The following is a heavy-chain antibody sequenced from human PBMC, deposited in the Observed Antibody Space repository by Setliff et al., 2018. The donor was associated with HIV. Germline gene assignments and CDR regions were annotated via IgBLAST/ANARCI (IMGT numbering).Heavy chain of an antibody. D-gene: IGHD2-21*02. CDR3: ARSDSYCAGDCYGVDGVDAFDI. CDR2: MSYSGST. J-gene: IGHJ3*02. V-gene: IGHV4-59*01. Sequence: SETLSLTCTVSGGSISSYFWSWIRQPPGKGLEWIGYMSYSGSTYYNPSLKSRIIMSVDTSKNQFPLKLSSVTAADTALYYCARSDSYCAGDCYGVDGVDAFDIWGQGTMVTVSS. CDR1: GGSISSYF.